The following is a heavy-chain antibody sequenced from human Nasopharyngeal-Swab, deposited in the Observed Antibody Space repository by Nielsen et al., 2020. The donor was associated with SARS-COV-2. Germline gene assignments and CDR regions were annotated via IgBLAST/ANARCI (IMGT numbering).Heavy chain of an antibody. J-gene: IGHJ4*02. CDR2: ISYDGTNK. V-gene: IGHV3-30*04. D-gene: IGHD5-12*01. CDR1: GFTFSDYA. Sequence: GGSLRLSCAASGFTFSDYAMHWVRQVPGKGLEWVAVISYDGTNKFYPASVKGRFTISRDNFRNTLSLQMNSLRPEDTAVYYCVKDRIVATNLFDYWGQGTLVTVSS. CDR3: VKDRIVATNLFDY.